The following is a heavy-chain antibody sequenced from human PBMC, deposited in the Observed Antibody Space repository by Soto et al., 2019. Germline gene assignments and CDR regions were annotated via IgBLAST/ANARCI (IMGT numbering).Heavy chain of an antibody. CDR2: IHYGGST. V-gene: IGHV4-59*11. D-gene: IGHD3-9*01. J-gene: IGHJ4*02. CDR3: ARAPVHFDWLPTPPYYFDY. Sequence: SETLSLTCTVSGGSIGDHYYMWIRQSPGKGLEYIGYIHYGGSTNYNPSLKSRVAISVDTSKNQFSLKLSSVTAADTAVYYCARAPVHFDWLPTPPYYFDYWGQGTLVTVSS. CDR1: GGSIGDHY.